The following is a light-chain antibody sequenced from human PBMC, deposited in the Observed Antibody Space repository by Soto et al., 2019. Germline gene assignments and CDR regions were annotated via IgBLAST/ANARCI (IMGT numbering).Light chain of an antibody. V-gene: IGKV3-11*01. CDR2: DAS. J-gene: IGKJ2*01. CDR3: QQRSNWPRT. Sequence: EIVLTQSPATLSLSPGERATLSCRTSQSISSYLAWYQQKPGQAPRLLIYDASNRATGIPARFSGSGSETDLPLTITSLEPEDFAVYYCQQRSNWPRTFGQGTKLEIK. CDR1: QSISSY.